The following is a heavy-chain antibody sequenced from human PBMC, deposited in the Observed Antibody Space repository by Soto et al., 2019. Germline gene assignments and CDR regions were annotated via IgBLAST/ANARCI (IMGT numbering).Heavy chain of an antibody. CDR2: IVVSTGNT. CDR1: GFPFTSSA. D-gene: IGHD1-26*01. V-gene: IGHV1-58*01. J-gene: IGHJ4*02. Sequence: QVQLVQSGPEVKKPGTSVKVSCKASGFPFTSSAVQWVRQARGQPLEWMGWIVVSTGNTNSAQKVQGRVTFTRDKSTDTVYMELSSLRSEDTAVYYCAADSVGFRAYYFAAGGQGTLVTVSS. CDR3: AADSVGFRAYYFAA.